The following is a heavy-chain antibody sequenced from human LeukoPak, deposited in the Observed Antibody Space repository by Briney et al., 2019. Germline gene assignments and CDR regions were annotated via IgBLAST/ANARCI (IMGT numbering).Heavy chain of an antibody. D-gene: IGHD1-7*01. Sequence: GGSLRLSCAASGFTFSNLGMNWVRQAPGKGLEWVAVISSDGSNKYYADSVEGRFTISRDNSKNTLYLQMNSLRAEDTAVYYCAKGGNKWNYRSYFDNWGQGTLVTVSS. CDR1: GFTFSNLG. CDR2: ISSDGSNK. J-gene: IGHJ4*02. V-gene: IGHV3-30*18. CDR3: AKGGNKWNYRSYFDN.